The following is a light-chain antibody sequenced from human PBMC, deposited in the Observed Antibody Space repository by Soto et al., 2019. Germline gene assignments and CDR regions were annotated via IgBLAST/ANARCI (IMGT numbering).Light chain of an antibody. CDR1: SSDVGGYNY. CDR2: DVS. Sequence: QSVLTQPASVSGSPGQSITISCTGTSSDVGGYNYVSWYQQHPGKAPKLMIYDVSNRPSGVSNRFSGSKSGNTASLTISGLQAEDEADYYCSSYTSSSTSVFATGTQVTVL. CDR3: SSYTSSSTSV. J-gene: IGLJ1*01. V-gene: IGLV2-14*01.